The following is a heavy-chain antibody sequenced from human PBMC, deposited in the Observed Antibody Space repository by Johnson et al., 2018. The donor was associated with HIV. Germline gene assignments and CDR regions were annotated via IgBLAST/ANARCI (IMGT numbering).Heavy chain of an antibody. J-gene: IGHJ3*02. CDR1: GFSFSRYW. D-gene: IGHD1-26*01. CDR2: IKQDGSEK. V-gene: IGHV3-7*02. Sequence: VQLVESGGGLVQPGGSLRVSCVASGFSFSRYWMTWVRQAPGKGLEWVASIKQDGSEKYFVDSVKGRFTISRDNSKNTLYLQMNSLRAEDTAVYYCARVATHAFDIWGQGTMVTVSS. CDR3: ARVATHAFDI.